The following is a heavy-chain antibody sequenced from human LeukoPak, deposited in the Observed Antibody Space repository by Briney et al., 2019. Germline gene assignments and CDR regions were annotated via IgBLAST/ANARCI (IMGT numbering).Heavy chain of an antibody. J-gene: IGHJ4*02. Sequence: GGSLRLSCAASGFTFSNYGVTWVRQAPGKGLEWVSLMTSGGDTYYADSVKGRFTIFRDNSKNTLYLQMNSLRAEDTAVYWGWSLGVDFWGQGTLATVSS. V-gene: IGHV3-23*01. CDR1: GFTFSNYG. CDR3: WSLGVDF. D-gene: IGHD3-16*01. CDR2: MTSGGDT.